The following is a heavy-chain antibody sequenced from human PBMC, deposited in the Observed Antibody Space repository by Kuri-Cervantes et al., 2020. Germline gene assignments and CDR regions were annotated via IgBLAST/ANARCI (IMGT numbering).Heavy chain of an antibody. Sequence: SETLSLTCAVSGGSISSGGYSWSWIRQPPGKGLEWIGYIYYSGSTYYNPSLKSRVTISVDTSKNQFSLKLSSVTAADTAVYYCARDVAAAGLDHWGQGTLVTVSS. CDR3: ARDVAAAGLDH. CDR1: GGSISSGGYS. D-gene: IGHD6-13*01. J-gene: IGHJ4*02. V-gene: IGHV4-30-2*05. CDR2: IYYSGST.